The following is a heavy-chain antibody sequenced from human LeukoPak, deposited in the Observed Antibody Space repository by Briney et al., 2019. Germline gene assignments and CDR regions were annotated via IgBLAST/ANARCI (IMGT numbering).Heavy chain of an antibody. CDR1: GYSLTSYW. Sequence: GESLKISCNGSGYSLTSYWISLVRQMPGKGLEWMGRIDPSDSYTNYSPSFQGHVTISADKSISTAYLQWSSLKASDTAMYYCATLWGPGPWVWGQGTLVTVSS. J-gene: IGHJ4*02. V-gene: IGHV5-10-1*01. CDR2: IDPSDSYT. CDR3: ATLWGPGPWV. D-gene: IGHD3-16*01.